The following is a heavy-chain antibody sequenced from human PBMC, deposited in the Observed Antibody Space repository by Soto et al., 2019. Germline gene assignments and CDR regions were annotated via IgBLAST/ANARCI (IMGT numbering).Heavy chain of an antibody. CDR3: ARAGYYYDRSGYYINWFDP. V-gene: IGHV4-30-4*01. CDR1: GGSISSGDYY. D-gene: IGHD3-22*01. CDR2: IYYSGST. Sequence: SETLSLTCTVSGGSISSGDYYWSWIRQPPGKGLEWIGYIYYSGSTYYNPSLKSRVTISVDTSKNQFSLKLSSVTAADTAVYYCARAGYYYDRSGYYINWFDPWGQGTLVTVSS. J-gene: IGHJ5*02.